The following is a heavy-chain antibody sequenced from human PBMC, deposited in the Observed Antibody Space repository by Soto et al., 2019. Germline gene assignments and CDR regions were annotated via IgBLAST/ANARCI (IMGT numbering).Heavy chain of an antibody. J-gene: IGHJ5*02. Sequence: QVQLQQWGAGLLKPSETLSLTCAAYGGSFRGYYWSWIRQPPGKGLAWLGEINHSGSTNYTPSLKRRVTIPVYTSKNQFHLKLSSVTAADTAVYYCAAGDFWSGSHAGWFDPWGQGTLVTVSS. CDR1: GGSFRGYY. V-gene: IGHV4-34*01. D-gene: IGHD3-3*01. CDR3: AAGDFWSGSHAGWFDP. CDR2: INHSGST.